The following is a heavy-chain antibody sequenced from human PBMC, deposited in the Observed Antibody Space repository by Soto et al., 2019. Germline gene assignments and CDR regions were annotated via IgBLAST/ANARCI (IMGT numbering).Heavy chain of an antibody. CDR3: AKDSVEGGDIVVMVYASNWFDP. Sequence: GGSLRLSCAASGFNFRRYGMHWVRQAPGKGLEWVAVISYDGSNEYYADSVKGRFTISRDDSKNTLNLQMNSLRSEDTAMYYCAKDSVEGGDIVVMVYASNWFDPWGQGTLVTVSS. D-gene: IGHD2-8*01. CDR2: ISYDGSNE. V-gene: IGHV3-30*18. J-gene: IGHJ5*02. CDR1: GFNFRRYG.